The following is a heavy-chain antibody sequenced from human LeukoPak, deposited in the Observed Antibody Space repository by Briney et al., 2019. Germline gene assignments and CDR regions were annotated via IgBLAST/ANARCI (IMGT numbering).Heavy chain of an antibody. J-gene: IGHJ6*03. CDR2: ISASGYNT. Sequence: GGSLRLSCAASGFTFSSCGMSWVRQAPGKGLEWVSTISASGYNTYYADSVQGRFTISRDNSKNTLYLQMNSLRVEDTAVYYCAKGAEEGVVITSVYYYYTDVWGKGTTVTISS. CDR3: AKGAEEGVVITSVYYYYTDV. D-gene: IGHD3-22*01. V-gene: IGHV3-23*01. CDR1: GFTFSSCG.